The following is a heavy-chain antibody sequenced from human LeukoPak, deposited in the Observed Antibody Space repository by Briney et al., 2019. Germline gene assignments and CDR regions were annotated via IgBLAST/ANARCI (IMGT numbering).Heavy chain of an antibody. V-gene: IGHV4-34*01. CDR1: GGSFSGYY. CDR2: INHSGST. D-gene: IGHD6-13*01. CDR3: AAAAGGYYYYYYGMDV. J-gene: IGHJ6*02. Sequence: PSETLSLTCAVYGGSFSGYYWSWIRQPPGKGLEWIGDINHSGSTNYNPSLKSRVTISVDTSKNQFSLKLSSVTAADTAVYYCAAAAGGYYYYYYGMDVWGQGTTVTVSS.